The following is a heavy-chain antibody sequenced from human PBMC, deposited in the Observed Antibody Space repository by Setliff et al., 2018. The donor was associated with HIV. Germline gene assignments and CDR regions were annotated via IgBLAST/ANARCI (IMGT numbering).Heavy chain of an antibody. CDR1: GFTFNSYW. CDR2: NGIINGAK. Sequence: GGSLRLSCVASGFTFNSYWMYWVRQAPGKGLEWISYNGIINGAKHYADSMEGRFTISRDDAKNSLYLQMDSLRAEDTAVYYCVRGQTSVTLQFDHWGQGTLVTVSS. V-gene: IGHV3-48*01. CDR3: VRGQTSVTLQFDH. D-gene: IGHD4-17*01. J-gene: IGHJ4*02.